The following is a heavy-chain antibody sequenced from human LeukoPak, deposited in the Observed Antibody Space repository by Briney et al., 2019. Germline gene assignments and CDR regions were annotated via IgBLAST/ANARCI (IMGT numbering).Heavy chain of an antibody. D-gene: IGHD4-23*01. V-gene: IGHV1-2*02. CDR1: GYTFTGYY. CDR3: ARSTTMVTYLDY. CDR2: INPNSGGT. Sequence: ASVKVSCKASGYTFTGYYMHWVRQAPGQGLEWMGWINPNSGGTNYAQKFQGRVTMTRDTSISTAYMELSRLRSDDTAVYYCARSTTMVTYLDYWGQGTLVTVSS. J-gene: IGHJ4*02.